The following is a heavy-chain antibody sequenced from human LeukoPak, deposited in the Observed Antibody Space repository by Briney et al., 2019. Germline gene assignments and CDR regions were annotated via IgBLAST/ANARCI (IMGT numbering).Heavy chain of an antibody. CDR2: IYTSGST. J-gene: IGHJ3*02. Sequence: SETLSLTCTVSGGSISSGSYYWSWIRQPAGKGLEWIGRIYTSGSTNYNPSLKSRVTISVDTSKNQFSLKLSSVTAVDTAVYYCARRVAVVVPAALSDAFDIWGQGTMVTVSS. CDR3: ARRVAVVVPAALSDAFDI. CDR1: GGSISSGSYY. V-gene: IGHV4-61*02. D-gene: IGHD2-2*01.